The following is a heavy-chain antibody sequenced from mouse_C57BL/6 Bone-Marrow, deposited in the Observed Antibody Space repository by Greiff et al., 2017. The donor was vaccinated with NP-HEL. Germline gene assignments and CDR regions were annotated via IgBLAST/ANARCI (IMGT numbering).Heavy chain of an antibody. CDR2: IWTGGGT. D-gene: IGHD1-1*01. Sequence: VKLMESGPGLVAPSQSLSITCTVSGFSLTSYAISWVRQPPGKGLEWLGVIWTGGGTTYNSAPKSRLSISKDNSKSQVFLKMNSLQTDDTARYYCARSGTTVVAYYYAMDYWGQGTSVTVSS. CDR1: GFSLTSYA. CDR3: ARSGTTVVAYYYAMDY. V-gene: IGHV2-9-1*01. J-gene: IGHJ4*01.